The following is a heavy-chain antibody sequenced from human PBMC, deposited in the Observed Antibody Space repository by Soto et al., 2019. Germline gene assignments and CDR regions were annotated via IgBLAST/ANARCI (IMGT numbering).Heavy chain of an antibody. V-gene: IGHV1-69*12. CDR1: GGTFSSYA. J-gene: IGHJ4*02. D-gene: IGHD3-22*01. CDR2: IIPIFGTA. CDR3: AREAYYYDSSGYYDDY. Sequence: QVQLVQSGAEVKKPGSSVKVSCKASGGTFSSYAISWVRQAPGQGLEWMGGIIPIFGTANYAQKFQGRVTMTADESTSTAYMELSSLRSEDTAVYYCAREAYYYDSSGYYDDYWGQGTLVTVSS.